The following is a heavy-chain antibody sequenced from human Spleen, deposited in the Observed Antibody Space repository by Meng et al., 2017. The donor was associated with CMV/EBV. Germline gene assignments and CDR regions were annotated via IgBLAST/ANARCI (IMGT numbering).Heavy chain of an antibody. CDR3: ARTPDVAAAGSKLVFDY. Sequence: SISSSSFYWGWIRQPPGKGLEWIGSLYYSGSTYYNPSLKSRVTISVDTSKNQFSLRLNSVTAADTAVYYCARTPDVAAAGSKLVFDYWGQGTLVTVSS. CDR1: SISSSSFY. D-gene: IGHD6-13*01. J-gene: IGHJ4*02. CDR2: LYYSGST. V-gene: IGHV4-39*01.